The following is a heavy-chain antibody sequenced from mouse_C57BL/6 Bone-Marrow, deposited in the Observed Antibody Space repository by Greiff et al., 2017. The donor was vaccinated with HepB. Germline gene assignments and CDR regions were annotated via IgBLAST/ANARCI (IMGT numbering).Heavy chain of an antibody. CDR2: IHPNSGST. J-gene: IGHJ4*01. D-gene: IGHD2-5*01. V-gene: IGHV1-64*01. CDR1: GYTFTSYW. Sequence: QVQLQQPGAELVKPGASVKLSCKASGYTFTSYWMHWVKQRPGQGLEWIGMIHPNSGSTNYNEKFKSKATLTVDKSSSTAYMQLSSLTSEDSAVYSCERKGAMNSNYQRDYWGQGTSVTVSS. CDR3: ERKGAMNSNYQRDY.